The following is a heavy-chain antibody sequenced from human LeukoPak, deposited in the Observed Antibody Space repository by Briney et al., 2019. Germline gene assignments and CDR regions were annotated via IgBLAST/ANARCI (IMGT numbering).Heavy chain of an antibody. CDR1: GFTFSNAW. D-gene: IGHD3-10*01. Sequence: GGSLRLSCAASGFTFSNAWMTWVCQAPGKGLEWVGRIKSKTDGGTTDYAAPVKGRFTISRDDSRNTLYLQMNSLKTEDTAVYYCTTGPYGEGFDIWGQGTMVTVSS. CDR2: IKSKTDGGTT. J-gene: IGHJ3*02. V-gene: IGHV3-15*01. CDR3: TTGPYGEGFDI.